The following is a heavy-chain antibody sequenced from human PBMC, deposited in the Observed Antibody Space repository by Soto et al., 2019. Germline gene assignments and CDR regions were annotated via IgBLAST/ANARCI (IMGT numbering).Heavy chain of an antibody. D-gene: IGHD2-2*01. J-gene: IGHJ6*02. CDR3: ARGSIYCSPTTCPDGMDV. CDR1: GFSFDDYY. V-gene: IGHV3-11*01. Sequence: GALRLSCTASGFSFDDYYMNWIRQAPGKGLKWISYISTTGSTIYYADSLKGRFTISRDNAKKSLYLQMSSLSAEDTAIYFCARGSIYCSPTTCPDGMDVWGQGTTVTVSS. CDR2: ISTTGSTI.